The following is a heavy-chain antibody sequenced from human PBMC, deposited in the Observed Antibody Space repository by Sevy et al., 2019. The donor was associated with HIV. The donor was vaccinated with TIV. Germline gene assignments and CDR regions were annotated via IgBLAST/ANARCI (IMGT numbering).Heavy chain of an antibody. CDR2: IIPIFGTA. D-gene: IGHD2-2*01. J-gene: IGHJ6*02. CDR3: ASRYCSSTSCYYYYYYGMDV. CDR1: GGTFSSYA. V-gene: IGHV1-69*13. Sequence: ASVKVSCKASGGTFSSYAISWVRQAPGQGLEWMGGIIPIFGTANYAKKFQGRVTITADESTSTAYLELSSLRSEDTAVYYCASRYCSSTSCYYYYYYGMDVWGQGTTVTVSS.